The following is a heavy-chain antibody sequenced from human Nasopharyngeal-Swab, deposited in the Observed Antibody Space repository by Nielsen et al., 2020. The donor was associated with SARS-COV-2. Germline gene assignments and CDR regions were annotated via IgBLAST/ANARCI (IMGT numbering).Heavy chain of an antibody. D-gene: IGHD3-22*01. CDR1: GFTFSSYA. J-gene: IGHJ4*02. Sequence: GESLKISCAASGFTFSSYAMSWVRQAPGKGLEWVSAISGSGGSTYYADSVKDRFTISRDNSKNTVYLQMNSLRAEDTAVYFCADLDSQVPGYWGRGTLVTVSS. CDR3: ADLDSQVPGY. V-gene: IGHV3-23*01. CDR2: ISGSGGST.